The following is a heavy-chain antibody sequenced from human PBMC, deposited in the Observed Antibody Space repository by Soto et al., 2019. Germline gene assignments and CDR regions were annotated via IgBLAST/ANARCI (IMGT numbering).Heavy chain of an antibody. D-gene: IGHD2-15*01. CDR1: GGPIRRRGYY. J-gene: IGHJ5*02. CDR3: ASSGGPEGDWFDP. Sequence: SETLSITCTVSGGPIRRRGYYWSWIRHRPGEGLEWIGFFYYSGITDYNPSLRSRVTISADTSRNQVFLNMYSVTAADTAVYYCASSGGPEGDWFDPWGQGTLVTVSS. V-gene: IGHV4-31*03. CDR2: FYYSGIT.